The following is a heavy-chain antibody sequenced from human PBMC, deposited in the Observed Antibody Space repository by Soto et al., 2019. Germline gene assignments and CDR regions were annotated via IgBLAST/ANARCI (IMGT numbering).Heavy chain of an antibody. CDR3: ARAPPMYYYDSSGLPTPFDI. J-gene: IGHJ3*02. CDR2: ISYDGSNK. Sequence: GGSLRLSCAASGFTFSSYAMHWVRQAPGKGLEWVAVISYDGSNKYYADSVKGRFTISRDNSKNTLYLQMNSLRAEDTAVYYCARAPPMYYYDSSGLPTPFDIWGQGTMVTVSS. V-gene: IGHV3-30-3*01. CDR1: GFTFSSYA. D-gene: IGHD3-22*01.